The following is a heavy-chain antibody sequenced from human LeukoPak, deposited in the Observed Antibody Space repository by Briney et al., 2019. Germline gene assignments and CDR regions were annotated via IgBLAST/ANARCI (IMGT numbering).Heavy chain of an antibody. V-gene: IGHV3-23*01. CDR3: AKSGYGDYIYYYGMDV. CDR1: GFTFRDYA. CDR2: ISGSGGST. D-gene: IGHD4-17*01. Sequence: GGSLRLSCAASGFTFRDYAMSWVRQAPGKGLEWVSAISGSGGSTYYADSVKGRFTISRDNSKNTLYLQMNSLRAEDTAVYYCAKSGYGDYIYYYGMDVWGQGTTVTVSS. J-gene: IGHJ6*02.